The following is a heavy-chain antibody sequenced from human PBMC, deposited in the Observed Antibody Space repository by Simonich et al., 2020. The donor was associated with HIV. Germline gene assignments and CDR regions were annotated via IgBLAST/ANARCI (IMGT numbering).Heavy chain of an antibody. CDR1: GFSFTSYW. V-gene: IGHV5-51*03. Sequence: EVQLVQSGAEVKMPGESLKISCKGSGFSFTSYWIAWVRQMPGKGLELIGIIYLGDSDTRYSPSFQGQVTMSADTSISTAYLQWSSLKASDTAMYYCVRRQPRTYNFDYWGQGTLVTVSS. CDR3: VRRQPRTYNFDY. CDR2: IYLGDSDT. D-gene: IGHD2-2*01. J-gene: IGHJ4*02.